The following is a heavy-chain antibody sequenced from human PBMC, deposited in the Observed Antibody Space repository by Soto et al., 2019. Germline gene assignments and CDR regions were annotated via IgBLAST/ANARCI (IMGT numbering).Heavy chain of an antibody. D-gene: IGHD6-13*01. V-gene: IGHV1-69*06. CDR1: GGAFSSYT. J-gene: IGHJ4*02. CDR3: SRDAIAAAGTND. Sequence: QVQLVQSGTEVKKPGSSVKVSCKASGGAFSSYTINWVRQAPGQGLEWRGGIIPIFGTANYAQKFQGRVTFAADTSTNTAFMELNSLRSNDTAVYYCSRDAIAAAGTNDWGQGTVVTVSS. CDR2: IIPIFGTA.